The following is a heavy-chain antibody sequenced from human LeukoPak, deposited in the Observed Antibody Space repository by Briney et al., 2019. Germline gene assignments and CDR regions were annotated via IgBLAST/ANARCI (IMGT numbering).Heavy chain of an antibody. CDR3: ARLTSDVLLWFGGFSLHMDV. J-gene: IGHJ6*03. CDR2: IYYSGST. V-gene: IGHV4-59*08. Sequence: SETLSLTCTISNGSISDDYWSWIRQPPGKGLEWIGYIYYSGSTNYSPSLKSRVTISVDTSKNQFSLKLSSVTAADTAVYYCARLTSDVLLWFGGFSLHMDVWGKGTTVTVSS. D-gene: IGHD3-10*01. CDR1: NGSISDDY.